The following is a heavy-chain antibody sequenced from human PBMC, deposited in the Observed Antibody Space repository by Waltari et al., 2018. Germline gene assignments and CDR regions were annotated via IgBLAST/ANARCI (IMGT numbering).Heavy chain of an antibody. V-gene: IGHV4-39*07. D-gene: IGHD4-17*01. CDR2: FHISGST. Sequence: QPQLQESGPGLEKPSETLSLTCTVSGGSITTRSYHWAWIRQTPGKGLEWIGSFHISGSTYYNPSLRSRVTMSVDTSNNQFSLKLTSVTAADTAVYYCARQPPTTVPTPRSPFDTWGQGTMVSVSS. J-gene: IGHJ3*02. CDR1: GGSITTRSYH. CDR3: ARQPPTTVPTPRSPFDT.